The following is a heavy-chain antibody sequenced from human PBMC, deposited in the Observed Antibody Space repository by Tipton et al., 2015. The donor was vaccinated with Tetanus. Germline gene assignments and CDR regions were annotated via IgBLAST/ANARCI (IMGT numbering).Heavy chain of an antibody. J-gene: IGHJ2*01. V-gene: IGHV4-59*01. CDR2: IYYSGST. CDR3: AAMTPVVWYVDL. D-gene: IGHD4-23*01. CDR1: GGSISSYF. Sequence: TLSLTCSVSGGSISSYFWSWIRQSPGQGLEWIGLIYYSGSTSYNPSLKSRVTISVDTSKNQLSLKLTSVTAADTAVYYCAAMTPVVWYVDLWGRGTLVTVSS.